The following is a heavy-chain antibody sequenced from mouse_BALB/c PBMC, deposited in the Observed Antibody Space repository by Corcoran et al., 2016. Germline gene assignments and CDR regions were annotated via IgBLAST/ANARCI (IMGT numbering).Heavy chain of an antibody. J-gene: IGHJ2*01. Sequence: EVQLQQSGAELVKPGASVKLSCTASGFKNKDTYMHWVKQRPEQGLEWIGRIDPANGNTKYDPKFQGKATMTAETSSNTVYLQLSSLTSEATAVYYCGRSREGNYVVYWGQGTTLTVSS. V-gene: IGHV14-3*02. CDR3: GRSREGNYVVY. CDR2: IDPANGNT. CDR1: GFKNKDTY. D-gene: IGHD2-1*01.